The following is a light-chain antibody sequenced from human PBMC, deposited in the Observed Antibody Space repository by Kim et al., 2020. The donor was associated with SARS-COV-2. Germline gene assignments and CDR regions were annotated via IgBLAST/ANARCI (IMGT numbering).Light chain of an antibody. CDR2: RNN. J-gene: IGLJ3*02. Sequence: GQRVTISCSGSRPNSGSNYVYWYQQLPGTAPKLLIYRNNQRPSGVPDRFSGSKSGTSASLAISGLRSEDEADYYCAAWDDSLSGRVFGGGTQLTVL. CDR1: RPNSGSNY. V-gene: IGLV1-47*01. CDR3: AAWDDSLSGRV.